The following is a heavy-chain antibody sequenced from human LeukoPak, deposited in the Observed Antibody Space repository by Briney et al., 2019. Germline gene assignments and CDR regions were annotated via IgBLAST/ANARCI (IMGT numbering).Heavy chain of an antibody. D-gene: IGHD1-7*01. J-gene: IGHJ4*02. CDR2: IYYSGST. CDR1: GGSIRSYY. Sequence: SETLSLTCTVSGGSIRSYYWSWIRQPPGKGLEWIGYIYYSGSTNYNPSLKSRVTISVDTSKNQFSLKLSSLTAADTAVYYCARFNNRNYEVDYWGQGTLVTVSS. CDR3: ARFNNRNYEVDY. V-gene: IGHV4-59*01.